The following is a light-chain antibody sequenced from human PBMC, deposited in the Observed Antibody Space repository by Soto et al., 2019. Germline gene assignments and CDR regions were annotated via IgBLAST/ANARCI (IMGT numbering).Light chain of an antibody. J-gene: IGLJ3*02. CDR1: SGHSNNA. Sequence: QLVLTQSPSASASLGASVKLTCTLSSGHSNNAIAWHQQQPEKGPRYLMKVNSDGSHVKGDGIPDRFSASSSGAERYLTISSLQSEDEADYYCQTWATGIHGVFGGGTKLTVL. V-gene: IGLV4-69*01. CDR3: QTWATGIHGV. CDR2: VNSDGSH.